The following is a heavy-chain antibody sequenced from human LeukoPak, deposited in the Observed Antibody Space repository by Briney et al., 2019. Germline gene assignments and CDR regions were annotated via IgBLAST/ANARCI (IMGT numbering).Heavy chain of an antibody. CDR3: ARYQAYYYDSSGYYSDY. V-gene: IGHV3-9*01. CDR1: GFTFDDYA. D-gene: IGHD3-22*01. Sequence: GRSLRLSCAASGFTFDDYAMHWVRQAPGKGLEWVSGISWNSGSIGYADSVKGRFTISRDNAKNSLYLQMNSLRAEDTAVYYCARYQAYYYDSSGYYSDYWGQGTPVTVSS. CDR2: ISWNSGSI. J-gene: IGHJ4*02.